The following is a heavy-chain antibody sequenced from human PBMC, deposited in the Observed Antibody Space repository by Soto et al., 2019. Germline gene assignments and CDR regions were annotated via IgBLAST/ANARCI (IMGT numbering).Heavy chain of an antibody. CDR3: ARESGYFGSGSPY. V-gene: IGHV3-48*01. D-gene: IGHD3-10*01. CDR2: ISRGSATI. Sequence: EVQLVESGGGLEQPGGSLRLSCAASGFTFSSYTMNWVRQAPGKGLEWVSYISRGSATIYYADSVKGRFTISRDNAKNSLYLQMNSLRAEDTAVYYCARESGYFGSGSPYWGQGTLVTVSS. J-gene: IGHJ4*02. CDR1: GFTFSSYT.